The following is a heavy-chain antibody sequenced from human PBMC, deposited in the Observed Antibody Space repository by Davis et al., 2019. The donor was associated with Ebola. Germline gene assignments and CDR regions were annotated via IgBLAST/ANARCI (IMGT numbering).Heavy chain of an antibody. CDR2: IRTKANNYAT. Sequence: GESLKISCAASGFTFSDSAVHWVRQASGKGLEWVGRIRTKANNYATAYAASVKGRFTISRDDSKNTAYLQMNSLKAEDTAVYYCTSSAVAGTYDYWGQGTLVTVSS. CDR3: TSSAVAGTYDY. J-gene: IGHJ4*02. V-gene: IGHV3-73*01. D-gene: IGHD6-19*01. CDR1: GFTFSDSA.